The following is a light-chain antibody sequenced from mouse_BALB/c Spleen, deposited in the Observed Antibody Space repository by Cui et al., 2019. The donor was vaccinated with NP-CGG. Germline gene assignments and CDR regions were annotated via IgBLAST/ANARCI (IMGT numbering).Light chain of an antibody. CDR2: GTN. J-gene: IGLJ1*01. CDR1: TGAVTTSNY. Sequence: LVIQTSALTTSPGETVTLTCRSSTGAVTTSNYANWVQEKPDHLFTGLIGGTNNRAPGVPARFSGSLIGDKAALTITGAQTEDEAIYFCALWYSNHWVFGGGTKLTVL. V-gene: IGLV1*01. CDR3: ALWYSNHWV.